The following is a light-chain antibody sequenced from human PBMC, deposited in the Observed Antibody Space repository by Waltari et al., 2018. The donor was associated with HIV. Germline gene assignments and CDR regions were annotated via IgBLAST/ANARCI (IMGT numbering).Light chain of an antibody. J-gene: IGLJ2*01. CDR3: ASYTRSGILL. Sequence: QSALTQPAHVSGSPGKAITISCICSNSDIGAYNFVSRYQKRPAKAPKLMIYDGSVRPSGSSNRFSGSKSGITASLTISGLQADDEADYYCASYTRSGILLFGGGTRLTVL. CDR2: DGS. V-gene: IGLV2-14*03. CDR1: NSDIGAYNF.